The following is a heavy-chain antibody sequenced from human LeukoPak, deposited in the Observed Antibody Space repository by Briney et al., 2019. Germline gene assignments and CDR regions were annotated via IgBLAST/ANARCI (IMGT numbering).Heavy chain of an antibody. CDR1: GFTFSSYG. CDR3: ARGNDGNLDAFDI. CDR2: IWYDGSNK. J-gene: IGHJ3*02. V-gene: IGHV3-30*19. D-gene: IGHD4-23*01. Sequence: PGRSLRLSCAASGFTFSSYGMHWVRQAPGKGLEWVAVIWYDGSNKYYADSVKGRFTISRDNSKNTLYLQMNSLRAEDTAVYYCARGNDGNLDAFDIWGQGTMVTVSS.